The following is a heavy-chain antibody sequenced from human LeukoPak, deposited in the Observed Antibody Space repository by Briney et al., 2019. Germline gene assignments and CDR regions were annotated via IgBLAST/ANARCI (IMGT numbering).Heavy chain of an antibody. Sequence: GGSLRLSCAASGFTFSSYSMNWVRQAPGKGLEWVSSISSISSYIYYADSVKGRFTISRDNAKNSLYLQINSLRAEDTAVYYCARDPTPRYCSGGSCYTHYGMDVWGQGTTVTVSS. CDR2: ISSISSYI. V-gene: IGHV3-21*01. J-gene: IGHJ6*02. CDR3: ARDPTPRYCSGGSCYTHYGMDV. D-gene: IGHD2-15*01. CDR1: GFTFSSYS.